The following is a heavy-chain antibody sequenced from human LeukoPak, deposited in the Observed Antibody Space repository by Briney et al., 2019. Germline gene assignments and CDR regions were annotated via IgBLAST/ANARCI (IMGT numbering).Heavy chain of an antibody. J-gene: IGHJ5*02. D-gene: IGHD2-2*01. CDR2: ISSSSSYI. Sequence: ETLSLTCTVSGGSISSSSYYWGWIRQPPGKGLEWVSSISSSSSYIYYADSVKGRFTISRDNAKNSLYLQMNSLRAEDTAVYYCASGGDIVVVPAAINNWFDPWGQGTLVTVSS. CDR1: GGSISSSS. CDR3: ASGGDIVVVPAAINNWFDP. V-gene: IGHV3-21*01.